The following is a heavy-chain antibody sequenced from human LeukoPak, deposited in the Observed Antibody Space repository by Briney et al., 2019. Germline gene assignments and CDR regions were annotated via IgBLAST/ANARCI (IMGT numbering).Heavy chain of an antibody. CDR2: ISNDGSNK. Sequence: PGTSLRLSCAASGFTFSSYGMHWVRQAPGKGLEWVARISNDGSNKYYADSVKGRFTISRDNSRNTLYRQMSSLRAEDTAVYYCASRFSAGSGTYNGAFDLWGQGTLVTVSS. D-gene: IGHD3-10*01. CDR3: ASRFSAGSGTYNGAFDL. V-gene: IGHV3-30*03. J-gene: IGHJ3*01. CDR1: GFTFSSYG.